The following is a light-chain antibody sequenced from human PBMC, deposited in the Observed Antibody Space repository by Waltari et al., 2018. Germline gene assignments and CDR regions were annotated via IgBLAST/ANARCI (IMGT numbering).Light chain of an antibody. J-gene: IGKJ4*01. Sequence: DIVMTQSPDPLAVSLGERATINCKASQSVLYKPTNKNYFGWFQQKPGQPPKLLISGASTRYSGVPYRFSGSGSETDFTLTINSLQAEDAAVYYCQQYITVPVTFGGGTKVEVK. CDR3: QQYITVPVT. CDR1: QSVLYKPTNKNY. CDR2: GAS. V-gene: IGKV4-1*01.